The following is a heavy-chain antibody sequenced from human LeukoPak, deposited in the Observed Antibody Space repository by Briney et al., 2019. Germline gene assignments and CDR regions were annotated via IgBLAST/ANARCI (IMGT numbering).Heavy chain of an antibody. Sequence: MASETLSLTCTVSGASFNSDDQYWNWIRQSPGKGLEWIGSIHPSGMLYNNPSLESRVTMSRGTSKNQFSLNLNSVTAADTAVYFCSRGLDSRKLGYWGQGILVTVSS. J-gene: IGHJ4*02. CDR1: GASFNSDDQY. CDR2: IHPSGML. V-gene: IGHV4-31*03. CDR3: SRGLDSRKLGY. D-gene: IGHD3-22*01.